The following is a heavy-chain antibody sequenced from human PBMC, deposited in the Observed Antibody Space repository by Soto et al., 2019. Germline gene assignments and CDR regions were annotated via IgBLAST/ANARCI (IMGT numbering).Heavy chain of an antibody. CDR2: IYPSDSDT. V-gene: IGHV5-51*01. CDR1: GYPFAVYC. D-gene: IGHD3-3*01. J-gene: IGHJ4*02. Sequence: GQALKISGKGSGYPFAVYCIACVRQMPGKGLELMGIIYPSDSDTRYRPSFQGQVTISADKSISSAYLQWSSLRASDTAMYYCARGGVSTRTFDYWGQGTPVTVSA. CDR3: ARGGVSTRTFDY.